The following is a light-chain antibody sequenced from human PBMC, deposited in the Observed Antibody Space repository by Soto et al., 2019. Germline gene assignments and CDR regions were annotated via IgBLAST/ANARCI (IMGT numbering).Light chain of an antibody. CDR3: QYYNSYSGT. Sequence: DIQMTQSPSTLSASVGDRVTITCRASQSINTWLAWYQQKPGKDPKLLIYDASRLQSGVPSRFSGSGSGTEFTLTISSLQPDDFASYYCQYYNSYSGTFGQGTKVDI. V-gene: IGKV1-5*01. CDR2: DAS. J-gene: IGKJ1*01. CDR1: QSINTW.